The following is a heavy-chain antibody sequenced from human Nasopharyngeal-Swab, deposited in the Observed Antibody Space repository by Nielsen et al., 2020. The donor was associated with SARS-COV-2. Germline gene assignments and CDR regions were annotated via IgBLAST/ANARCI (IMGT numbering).Heavy chain of an antibody. Sequence: GESLKISCAASGFTVSSNYMSWVRQAPGKGLEWVALLYSGGNTYYTDSVKGRFTVSRDKSKNTLYLQMNSLRADDTAVYFCARGGGDAYNPIDFWGQGTLVTVSS. V-gene: IGHV3-53*01. CDR1: GFTVSSNY. J-gene: IGHJ4*02. D-gene: IGHD5-24*01. CDR2: LYSGGNT. CDR3: ARGGGDAYNPIDF.